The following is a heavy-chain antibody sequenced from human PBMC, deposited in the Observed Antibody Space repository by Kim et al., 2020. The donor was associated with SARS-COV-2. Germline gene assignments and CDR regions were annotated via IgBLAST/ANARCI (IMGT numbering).Heavy chain of an antibody. V-gene: IGHV1-69*04. J-gene: IGHJ4*02. Sequence: SVKVSCKASGGTFSSYTISWVRQAPGQGLEWMGRIIPILGIANYAQKFQGRVTITADKSTSTAYMELSSLRSEDTAVYYCARDPGGVTTRPYYFDYWGQGTLVTVSS. CDR2: IIPILGIA. CDR3: ARDPGGVTTRPYYFDY. CDR1: GGTFSSYT. D-gene: IGHD4-17*01.